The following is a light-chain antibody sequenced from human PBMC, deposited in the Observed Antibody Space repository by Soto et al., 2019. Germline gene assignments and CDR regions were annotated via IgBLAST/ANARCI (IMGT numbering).Light chain of an antibody. CDR3: QVWDTTNPVI. CDR2: DDG. CDR1: NIEIKS. Sequence: YELSQPPSVSVAPGQTARTTCGGNNIEIKSVHWYQQKPGQAPVLVVYDDGDRTTGIPERFSGSKSGNTATLTTSRVEAGDEADYYCQVWDTTNPVIFGGGIK. J-gene: IGLJ2*01. V-gene: IGLV3-21*02.